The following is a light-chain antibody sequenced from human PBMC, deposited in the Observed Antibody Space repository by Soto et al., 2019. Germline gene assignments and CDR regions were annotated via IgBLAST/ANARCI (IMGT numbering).Light chain of an antibody. CDR2: GAS. Sequence: IVMTQSPATLSVSPGERATLSCRASQSVSSNLAWYQQKPGQAPRLLIYGASTRATGIPARFSGSGPGTEFTLTISSLQSEDFAVYYCQQYNNWPRTFGQGTKLEIK. J-gene: IGKJ2*01. CDR3: QQYNNWPRT. CDR1: QSVSSN. V-gene: IGKV3-15*01.